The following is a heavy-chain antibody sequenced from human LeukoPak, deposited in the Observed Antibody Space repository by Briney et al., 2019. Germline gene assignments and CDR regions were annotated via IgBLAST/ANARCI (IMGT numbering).Heavy chain of an antibody. CDR2: IRHGGVER. CDR3: AREKESYGYYFDY. Sequence: GGSLRLSCAASGFTFPNYWMTWVRQAPGRGLEWVANIRHGGVERYYEDSVKGRFTISRDNAKNSLFLQMNSLRAEDTAVYYCAREKESYGYYFDYWGQGTLVTVSS. CDR1: GFTFPNYW. V-gene: IGHV3-7*01. D-gene: IGHD1-26*01. J-gene: IGHJ4*02.